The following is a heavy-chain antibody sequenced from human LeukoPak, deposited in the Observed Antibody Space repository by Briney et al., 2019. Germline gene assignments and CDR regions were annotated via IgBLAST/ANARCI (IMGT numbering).Heavy chain of an antibody. Sequence: TGGSLRLPCAASGFTFSSYGMHWVRQAPGKGLEWVAFIRYDGSNKYYADSVKGRFTISRDNSKNTLYLQMNSLRAEDTAVYYCAKEVGFVVVPAANMDYWGQGTLVTVSS. CDR3: AKEVGFVVVPAANMDY. J-gene: IGHJ4*02. V-gene: IGHV3-30*02. D-gene: IGHD2-2*01. CDR1: GFTFSSYG. CDR2: IRYDGSNK.